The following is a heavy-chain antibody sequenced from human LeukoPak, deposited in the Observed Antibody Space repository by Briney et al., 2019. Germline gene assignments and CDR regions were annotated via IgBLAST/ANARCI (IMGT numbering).Heavy chain of an antibody. J-gene: IGHJ4*02. V-gene: IGHV3-48*01. D-gene: IGHD3-22*01. CDR2: ISSGSSTI. CDR3: ARALRKRNYDSSDYYGY. Sequence: GGSLRLSCAASGFTFSSYSMNWVRQAPGKGLEWISYISSGSSTIYYADSVKGRFTISRDNAKNSLYLQMNSLRAEDTAVYYCARALRKRNYDSSDYYGYWGQGTLVTVSS. CDR1: GFTFSSYS.